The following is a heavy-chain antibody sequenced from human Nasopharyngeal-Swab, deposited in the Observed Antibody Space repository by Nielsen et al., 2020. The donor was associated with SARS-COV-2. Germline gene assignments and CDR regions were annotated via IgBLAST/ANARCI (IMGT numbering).Heavy chain of an antibody. J-gene: IGHJ6*02. V-gene: IGHV4-31*03. CDR1: GGPISSGGYY. D-gene: IGHD3-10*01. Sequence: SETLSLTCTVSGGPISSGGYYWSWIRQHPGKGLEWIGYIYYSGSTYYNPSLKSRVTISVDTSKNQFSLKLSSVTAADTAVYYCARDGYGSGGMDVWGQGTTVTVSS. CDR2: IYYSGST. CDR3: ARDGYGSGGMDV.